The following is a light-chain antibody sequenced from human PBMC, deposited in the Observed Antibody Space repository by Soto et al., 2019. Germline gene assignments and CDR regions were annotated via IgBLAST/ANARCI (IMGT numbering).Light chain of an antibody. Sequence: DVQMTQSPSTLSASVGDRVTITCRASQSISSWLAWYQQKPGKAPKLLIYKASSLESGVPSRFIGSGSGTEFTLTVSSLQPDDFATYYCQQYHYFPYTFGQGTNLEIK. CDR3: QQYHYFPYT. V-gene: IGKV1-5*03. CDR2: KAS. CDR1: QSISSW. J-gene: IGKJ2*01.